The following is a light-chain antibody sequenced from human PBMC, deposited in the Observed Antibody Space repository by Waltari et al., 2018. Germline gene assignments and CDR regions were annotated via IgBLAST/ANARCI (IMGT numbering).Light chain of an antibody. V-gene: IGLV2-14*03. CDR2: DVS. CDR1: SSDVGAYNP. Sequence: QSALTQPASVSGSPGQSSTLSCPGTSSDVGAYNPVSCYQQHPGKVPKVIIYDVSYRPAGVSDRFSGSKSGNTASLTISGLQAVDEADYYCSSYTTNSLLFGGGTKLTVL. CDR3: SSYTTNSLL. J-gene: IGLJ3*02.